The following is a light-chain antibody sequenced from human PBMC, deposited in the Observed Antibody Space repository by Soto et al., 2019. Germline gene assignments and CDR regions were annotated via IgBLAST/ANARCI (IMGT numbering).Light chain of an antibody. Sequence: EIVLTQSPGPLSLSPGERATLSCRASQSVSSSYLAWYQQKPGQAPRPLIYGASSRAIGIPDRFSGSGSGTDFTLTISRLVPEDFAVYYCQQYGSSPWTFGQGTKVEIK. V-gene: IGKV3-20*01. J-gene: IGKJ1*01. CDR2: GAS. CDR3: QQYGSSPWT. CDR1: QSVSSSY.